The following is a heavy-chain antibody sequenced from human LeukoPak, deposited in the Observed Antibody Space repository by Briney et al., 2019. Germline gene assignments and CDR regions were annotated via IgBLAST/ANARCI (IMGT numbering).Heavy chain of an antibody. CDR3: TTDRTPGRKKLRFLEWLADYYYYYMDV. J-gene: IGHJ6*03. Sequence: GESLKISCAASGFTFSNAWMSWVRQAPGKGLEWVGRIKSKTDGGTTDYAAPVKGRFTISRDDSKNTLYLQMNSLKTEDTAVYYYTTDRTPGRKKLRFLEWLADYYYYYMDVWGKGTTVTVSS. CDR2: IKSKTDGGTT. V-gene: IGHV3-15*01. D-gene: IGHD3-3*01. CDR1: GFTFSNAW.